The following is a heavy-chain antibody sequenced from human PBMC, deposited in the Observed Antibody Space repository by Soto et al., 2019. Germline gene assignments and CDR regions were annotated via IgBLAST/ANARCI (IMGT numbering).Heavy chain of an antibody. D-gene: IGHD6-19*01. CDR3: VCPGIAVAVQDPLRLGY. J-gene: IGHJ4*02. CDR1: GFSFSSYW. V-gene: IGHV3-74*01. Sequence: EVQLVESGGGLGQPGGSLRLSCAASGFSFSSYWMHWVRQPPGKGLVWVARINTDGSSTDYADSVKGRFTISRDNAKNTLYLQLNTLRDEDTAVYYCVCPGIAVAVQDPLRLGYWGQGTPVTVSS. CDR2: INTDGSST.